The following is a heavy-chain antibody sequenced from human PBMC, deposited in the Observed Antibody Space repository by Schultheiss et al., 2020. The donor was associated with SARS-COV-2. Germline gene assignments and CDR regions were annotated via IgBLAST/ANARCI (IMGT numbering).Heavy chain of an antibody. J-gene: IGHJ5*02. D-gene: IGHD1-14*01. Sequence: GESLKISCAASGFTFSSYAMHWVRQAPGKGLEWVSSISSSSSYIYYADSVKGRFTISRDNSKNTLYLQMNSLRDEDTAVYYCARNHKPHRWFDPWGQGTLVTVSS. CDR2: ISSSSSYI. CDR3: ARNHKPHRWFDP. V-gene: IGHV3-21*01. CDR1: GFTFSSYA.